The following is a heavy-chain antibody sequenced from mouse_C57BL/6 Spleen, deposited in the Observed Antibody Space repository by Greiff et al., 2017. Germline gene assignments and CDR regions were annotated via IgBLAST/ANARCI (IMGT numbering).Heavy chain of an antibody. V-gene: IGHV1-82*01. D-gene: IGHD4-1*01. CDR3: ARELGREDYFDY. Sequence: QVQLQQSGPELVKPGASVKISCKASGYAFSSSWMNWVKQRPGKGLEWIGRIYPGDGDTNYNGKFKGKATLTADKSSSTAYMQLSSLTSEDSAVYFCARELGREDYFDYWGQGTTLTVSS. CDR2: IYPGDGDT. J-gene: IGHJ2*01. CDR1: GYAFSSSW.